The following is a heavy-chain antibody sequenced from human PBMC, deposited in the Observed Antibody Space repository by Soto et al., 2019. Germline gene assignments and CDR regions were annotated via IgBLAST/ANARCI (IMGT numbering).Heavy chain of an antibody. V-gene: IGHV3-33*01. CDR3: ARDAYYYDSSGYPSLDY. D-gene: IGHD3-22*01. CDR1: GFTFSSYG. CDR2: IWYDGSNK. J-gene: IGHJ4*02. Sequence: GGSLRLSCAASGFTFSSYGMHWVRQAPGKGLKWVAVIWYDGSNKYYADSVKGRFTISRDNSKNTLYLQMNSLRAEDTAVYYCARDAYYYDSSGYPSLDYWGQGTLVTVSS.